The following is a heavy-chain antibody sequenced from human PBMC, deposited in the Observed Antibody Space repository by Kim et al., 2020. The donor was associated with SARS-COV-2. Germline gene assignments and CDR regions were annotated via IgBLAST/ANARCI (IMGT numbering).Heavy chain of an antibody. D-gene: IGHD6-19*01. V-gene: IGHV3-73*01. CDR3: TSSSGWYYWGFDY. Sequence: GGSLRLSCAASGFTFSGSAMHWVRQASGKGLEWVGRIRSKANSYATAYAASVKRRFTISRDDSKNTAYLQMNSLKTEDTAVYYCTSSSGWYYWGFDYLGQGTLVTVSS. CDR1: GFTFSGSA. J-gene: IGHJ4*02. CDR2: IRSKANSYAT.